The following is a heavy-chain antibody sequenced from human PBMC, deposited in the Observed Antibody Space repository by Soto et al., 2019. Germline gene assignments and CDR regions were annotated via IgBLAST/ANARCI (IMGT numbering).Heavy chain of an antibody. J-gene: IGHJ5*02. CDR1: GFTFTTNA. D-gene: IGHD6-13*01. Sequence: GGSLRLSCAASGFTFTTNAMSWVRQAPGKGLEWVSAISGSGGSTYYVDSVKGRFTISRDNSKNSLYLQMNSLRAEDTAVYYCARGEGSSYDRLYNWFDPWGQGTLVTVSS. CDR2: ISGSGGST. V-gene: IGHV3-23*01. CDR3: ARGEGSSYDRLYNWFDP.